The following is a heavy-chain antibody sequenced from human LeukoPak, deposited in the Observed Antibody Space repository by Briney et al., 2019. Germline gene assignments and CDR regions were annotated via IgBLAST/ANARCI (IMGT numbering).Heavy chain of an antibody. CDR3: AKAPVTSCRGAYCYPFDY. D-gene: IGHD2-21*01. CDR2: ISSTDAGT. Sequence: ETLSLTCTVSGASIRNYFWSWIRQPPGKGLEWVSAISSTDAGTYHADSVRGRFTISRDSSKNTLYLQMNSLRAEDAAVYYCAKAPVTSCRGAYCYPFDYWGQGTLVTVSS. J-gene: IGHJ4*02. V-gene: IGHV3-23*01. CDR1: GASIRNYF.